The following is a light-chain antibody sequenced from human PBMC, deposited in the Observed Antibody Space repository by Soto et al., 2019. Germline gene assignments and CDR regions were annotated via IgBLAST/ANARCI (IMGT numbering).Light chain of an antibody. CDR3: QQYYSWPRT. CDR1: QSVSSH. Sequence: EIVMTQSPXXLXXXXGXXXXLXCRGSQSVSSHLARVQPKPCQAPRPPIYGASPRGPGYPARFQCSGSGTEFTLTISSLQSEDFAVYYCQQYYSWPRTFGQGTKVDIK. J-gene: IGKJ1*01. CDR2: GAS. V-gene: IGKV3-15*01.